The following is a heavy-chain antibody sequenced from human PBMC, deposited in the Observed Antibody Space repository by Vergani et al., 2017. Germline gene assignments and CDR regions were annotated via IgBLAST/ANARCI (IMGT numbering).Heavy chain of an antibody. CDR3: ARDRSGYVRYYFDY. J-gene: IGHJ4*02. Sequence: QVQLVESGGGVVQPGRSLRLSCAASGLTFSSYGMHWVRKAPGKGLEWVAVIWYDGSNKYYADSVKGRFTISRDNSKNTLYLQMKSLRAEDTSVYYCARDRSGYVRYYFDYWGQGTLVTVSS. V-gene: IGHV3-33*01. D-gene: IGHD5-12*01. CDR1: GLTFSSYG. CDR2: IWYDGSNK.